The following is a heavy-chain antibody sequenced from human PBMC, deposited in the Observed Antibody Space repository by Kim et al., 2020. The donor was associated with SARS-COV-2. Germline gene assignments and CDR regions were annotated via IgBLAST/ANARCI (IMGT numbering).Heavy chain of an antibody. D-gene: IGHD1-26*01. CDR2: ISSSGSTI. CDR1: GFTFSSYE. V-gene: IGHV3-48*03. CDR3: ATNLRVRGSDHSFDY. J-gene: IGHJ4*02. Sequence: GGSLRLSCAASGFTFSSYEMNWVRQAPGKGLEWVSYISSSGSTIYYADSVKGRFTISRDNAKNSLYLQMNSLRAEDTAVYYCATNLRVRGSDHSFDYWGQGTLVTVSS.